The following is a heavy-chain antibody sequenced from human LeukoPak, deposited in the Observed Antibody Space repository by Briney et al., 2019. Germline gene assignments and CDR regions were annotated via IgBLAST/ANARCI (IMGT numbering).Heavy chain of an antibody. CDR3: AKVSSWYHYYNMDV. CDR2: IRYDGSNK. V-gene: IGHV3-30*02. CDR1: GFTFSSYG. J-gene: IGHJ6*03. Sequence: GGSLRLSCAASGFTFSSYGMHWVRQAPGKGLEWVAFIRYDGSNKYYADSVKGRFTISRDNSKNTLYLQMNSLRAEDTAVYYCAKVSSWYHYYNMDVWGKGTTVTVSS. D-gene: IGHD6-13*01.